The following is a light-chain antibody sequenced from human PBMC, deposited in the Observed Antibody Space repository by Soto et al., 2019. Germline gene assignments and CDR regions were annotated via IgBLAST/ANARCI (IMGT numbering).Light chain of an antibody. Sequence: QSALTQPRSVSGSPGQSVTISCTGTSSDVGGYNYVSWYQQHPGKAPKLMIYDVTKRPSGVPDRFSGSKSGNTASLTISGLQDEDEADYYCSSYAGSYRGVFGGGTKLTVL. J-gene: IGLJ3*02. CDR1: SSDVGGYNY. CDR2: DVT. CDR3: SSYAGSYRGV. V-gene: IGLV2-11*01.